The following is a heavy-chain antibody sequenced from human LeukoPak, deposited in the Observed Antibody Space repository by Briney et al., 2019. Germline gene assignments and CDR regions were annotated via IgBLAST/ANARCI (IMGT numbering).Heavy chain of an antibody. CDR1: GDSVTTYY. CDR2: IHYTGSS. V-gene: IGHV4-59*02. J-gene: IGHJ4*02. CDR3: ARQSISGSSLSYFDY. D-gene: IGHD3-22*01. Sequence: SETLSLTCTVSGDSVTTYYWSWIRQPPGKGLEWIAYIHYTGSSNYNPSLKSRVTTSVDTSKNQFSLNLSSVTAADTAVYYCARQSISGSSLSYFDYWGQGTLANVSS.